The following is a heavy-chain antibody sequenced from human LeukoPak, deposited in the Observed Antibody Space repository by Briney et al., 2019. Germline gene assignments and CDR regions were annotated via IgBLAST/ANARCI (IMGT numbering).Heavy chain of an antibody. Sequence: GRSLRLSCAASGFTFDDYAMYWVRQAPGKGLEWVSGISWNIDNIDYADSVRGRFTISRDNAKNSLYLQMNSLRAEDTALYYCAKDYDYGFDYWGQGTLVTVSS. CDR2: ISWNIDNI. CDR3: AKDYDYGFDY. V-gene: IGHV3-9*01. D-gene: IGHD4-17*01. CDR1: GFTFDDYA. J-gene: IGHJ4*02.